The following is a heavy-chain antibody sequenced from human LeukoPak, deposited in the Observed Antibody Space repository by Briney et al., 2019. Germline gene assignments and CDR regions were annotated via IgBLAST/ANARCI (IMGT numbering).Heavy chain of an antibody. D-gene: IGHD2-2*01. V-gene: IGHV1-8*03. J-gene: IGHJ6*03. CDR2: MNPNSGNT. CDR1: GYTFTSYD. CDR3: ARVVVVPAAKGLNYYYYMDV. Sequence: GASVKVSCKASGYTFTSYDINWVRQATGQGLEWMGWMNPNSGNTGYAQKFQGRVTITRNTSISTAYMELSSLRSEDTAVYYCARVVVVPAAKGLNYYYYMDVWGKGTTVTVSS.